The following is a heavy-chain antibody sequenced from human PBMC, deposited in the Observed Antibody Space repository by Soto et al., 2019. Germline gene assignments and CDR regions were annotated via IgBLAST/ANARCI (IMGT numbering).Heavy chain of an antibody. CDR2: IYYSGST. CDR1: GGSISSSSYY. CDR3: ARLLVVPAAMGDY. D-gene: IGHD2-2*01. J-gene: IGHJ4*02. V-gene: IGHV4-39*01. Sequence: SETLSLTCTVSGGSISSSSYYWGWIRQPPGKGLEWIGSIYYSGSTYYNPSLKSRVTISVDTSKNQFSLKLSSVTAADTAVYYCARLLVVPAAMGDYWGQGTLVTVSS.